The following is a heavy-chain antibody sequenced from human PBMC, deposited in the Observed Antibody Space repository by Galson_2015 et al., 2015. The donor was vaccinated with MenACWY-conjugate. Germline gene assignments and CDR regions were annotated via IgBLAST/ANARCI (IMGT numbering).Heavy chain of an antibody. J-gene: IGHJ4*02. D-gene: IGHD3-16*01. CDR2: INSDGSRT. Sequence: SLRLSCAASGFTFSGSWMHWVRHAPGKGLVWVSYINSDGSRTTYADSVKGRFTISRDNAKNTLYLQMNSLRAEDTAVYYCARDRSYALDYWGQGTLVTVSS. CDR1: GFTFSGSW. CDR3: ARDRSYALDY. V-gene: IGHV3-74*01.